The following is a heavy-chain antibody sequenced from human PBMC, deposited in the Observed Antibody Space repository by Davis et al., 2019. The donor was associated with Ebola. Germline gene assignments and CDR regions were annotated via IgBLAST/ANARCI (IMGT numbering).Heavy chain of an antibody. CDR3: ARAQFPTTSDH. J-gene: IGHJ4*02. Sequence: ASVKVSCKASGGTFSSYAISWVRQAPGQGLEWMGRINPNSGGTNYAQKFQGRVTMTRDTSISTAYMELSRLRSDDTAVYYCARAQFPTTSDHWGQGTLVTVSS. CDR2: INPNSGGT. CDR1: GGTFSSYA. D-gene: IGHD1-1*01. V-gene: IGHV1-2*06.